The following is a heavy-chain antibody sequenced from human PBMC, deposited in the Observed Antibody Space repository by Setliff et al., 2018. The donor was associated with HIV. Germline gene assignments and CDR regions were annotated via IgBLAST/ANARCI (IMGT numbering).Heavy chain of an antibody. Sequence: GGSLRLSCAASGFTFSSYGMHWVRQAPGKGLEWVANINQDESQKYYVGSVKGRFTISRDNAKNSLYLQLNSLRPEDTAVYYCARDKDEDYGSTSFDYWGQGILVTVSS. D-gene: IGHD4-17*01. V-gene: IGHV3-7*03. CDR2: INQDESQK. J-gene: IGHJ4*02. CDR1: GFTFSSYG. CDR3: ARDKDEDYGSTSFDY.